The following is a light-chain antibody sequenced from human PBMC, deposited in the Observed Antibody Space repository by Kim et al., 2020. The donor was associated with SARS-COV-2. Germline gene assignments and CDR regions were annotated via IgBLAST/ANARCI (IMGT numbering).Light chain of an antibody. J-gene: IGKJ4*01. Sequence: ASVGDRVTITCRASQHINNNLALFQQKPGTAPKSLVFAASNLHNGVPSKFSGSGYGTDFTLTINSLQPEDSATYYCQQYKTYPLTFGGGTKVDIK. CDR1: QHINNN. CDR3: QQYKTYPLT. V-gene: IGKV1-16*02. CDR2: AAS.